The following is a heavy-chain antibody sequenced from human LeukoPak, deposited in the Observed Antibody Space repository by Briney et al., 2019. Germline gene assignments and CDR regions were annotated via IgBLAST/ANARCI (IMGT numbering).Heavy chain of an antibody. CDR1: GFTCSGYG. V-gene: IGHV3-23*01. D-gene: IGHD3-10*02. CDR2: ISGSGGST. J-gene: IGHJ6*04. Sequence: GGSLRLSCAASGFTCSGYGMSWVRQAPGKGLEWVSAISGSGGSTYYADSVKGRFTISRDNAKNSLYLQMNSLRAEDTAVYYCAELGITMIGGVWGKGTTVTISS. CDR3: AELGITMIGGV.